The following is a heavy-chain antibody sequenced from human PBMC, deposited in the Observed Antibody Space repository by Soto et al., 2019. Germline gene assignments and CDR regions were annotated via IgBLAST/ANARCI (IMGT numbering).Heavy chain of an antibody. D-gene: IGHD3-10*01. CDR1: GGSFSGYY. Sequence: QVQLQQWGAGLLKPSETLSLTCAVYGGSFSGYYWSWIRQPPGKGLEWIGEINHSGSTNYNPSLKSRVTISVDPSKDHFSLKLRSVTAAHTAVYYCARGRWYYYGSGPFDPWGKGTLVTVSS. J-gene: IGHJ5*02. V-gene: IGHV4-34*01. CDR3: ARGRWYYYGSGPFDP. CDR2: INHSGST.